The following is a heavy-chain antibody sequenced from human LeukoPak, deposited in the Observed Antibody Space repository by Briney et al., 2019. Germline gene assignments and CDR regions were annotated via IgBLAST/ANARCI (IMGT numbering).Heavy chain of an antibody. V-gene: IGHV4-34*01. CDR3: ATYWSTGNSDS. J-gene: IGHJ4*02. D-gene: IGHD2-8*02. CDR2: ISHSGIT. Sequence: SETLSLTCAFYGGPFSAYYWTWLRQPPGSRLEWIGEISHSGITHYHPSPKSRVTISLDTSKNQFSLKLTSVTAADTAVYYCATYWSTGNSDSWGQGTLVTVSS. CDR1: GGPFSAYY.